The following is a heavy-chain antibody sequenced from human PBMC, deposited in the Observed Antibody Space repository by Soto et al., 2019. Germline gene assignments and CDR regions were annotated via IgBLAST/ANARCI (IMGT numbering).Heavy chain of an antibody. CDR1: GYTFTSYA. CDR3: AYNGAQYSGYDFDY. CDR2: INAGNGNT. J-gene: IGHJ4*02. V-gene: IGHV1-3*01. Sequence: ASVKVSCKASGYTFTSYAMHWVRQAPGQRLEWMGWINAGNGNTKYSQKFQGRVTITRDTSASTAYMELSSLRSEDTAVYYCAYNGAQYSGYDFDYWGQGALVTVSS. D-gene: IGHD5-12*01.